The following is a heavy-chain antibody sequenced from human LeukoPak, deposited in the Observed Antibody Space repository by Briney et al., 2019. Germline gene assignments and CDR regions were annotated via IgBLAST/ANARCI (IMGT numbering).Heavy chain of an antibody. J-gene: IGHJ4*02. D-gene: IGHD5-24*01. CDR3: ARGDGYNYWVDY. Sequence: GGSLRLSCAASGFTFSNYAMDWVRQAPGKGLEWVAVISYDGSNKYYADSVKGRFTISRDNSKNTLYLQMNSLRAEDTAVYYCARGDGYNYWVDYWGQGTLVTVSS. V-gene: IGHV3-30*04. CDR2: ISYDGSNK. CDR1: GFTFSNYA.